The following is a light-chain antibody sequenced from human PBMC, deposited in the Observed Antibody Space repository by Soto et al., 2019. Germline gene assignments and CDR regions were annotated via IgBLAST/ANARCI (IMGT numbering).Light chain of an antibody. CDR3: QQYGSSPTWT. CDR1: QRVSSNY. Sequence: EIVLTQSPGTLSLSPGERATLSCRTSQRVSSNYFAWYQQKPGQAPRLLIYRASSRAPGIPDRFSGSGSGTDFTLSIARLEPEDFAVYYCQQYGSSPTWTFGQGTKVDNK. CDR2: RAS. V-gene: IGKV3-20*01. J-gene: IGKJ1*01.